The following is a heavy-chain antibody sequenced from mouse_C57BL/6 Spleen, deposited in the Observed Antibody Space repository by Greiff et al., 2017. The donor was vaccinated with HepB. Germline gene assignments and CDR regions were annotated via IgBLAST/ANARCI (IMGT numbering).Heavy chain of an antibody. CDR2: IYPGDGDT. CDR1: GYAFSSYW. J-gene: IGHJ2*01. D-gene: IGHD2-4*01. CDR3: ARVNDYDVVDY. Sequence: VMLVESGAELVKPGASVKISCKASGYAFSSYWMNWVKQRPGKGLEWIGQIYPGDGDTNYNGKFKGKATLTADKSSSTAYMQLSSLTSEDSAVYFCARVNDYDVVDYWGQGTTLTVSS. V-gene: IGHV1-80*01.